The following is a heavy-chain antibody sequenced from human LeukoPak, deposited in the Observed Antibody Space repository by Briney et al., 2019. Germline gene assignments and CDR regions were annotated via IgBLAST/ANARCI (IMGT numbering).Heavy chain of an antibody. CDR2: ISAYNGNT. V-gene: IGHV1-18*01. CDR1: GYTFTSYG. J-gene: IGHJ4*02. D-gene: IGHD3-3*01. CDR3: ARGRGTIFGVVITLYYFDY. Sequence: GASVKVSCKASGYTFTSYGISWVRQAPGQGLEWMGWISAYNGNTNYAQKLQGRVTMTTDTSTSTAYMELRSLRSDDTAVYYCARGRGTIFGVVITLYYFDYWGQGTLVTVSS.